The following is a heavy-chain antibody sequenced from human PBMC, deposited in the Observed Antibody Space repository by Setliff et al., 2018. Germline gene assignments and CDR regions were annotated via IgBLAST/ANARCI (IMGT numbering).Heavy chain of an antibody. V-gene: IGHV4-4*07. J-gene: IGHJ3*02. CDR3: ARKGISALSGAFDM. CDR1: GGSISNYY. D-gene: IGHD2-15*01. CDR2: IYTSGST. Sequence: SLTCTVSGGSISNYYWSWIRQPAGKGLEWIGRIYTSGSTNYNPSLKSRVTMSVDTSKNQFSLKLSSVTAADTAVYYCARKGISALSGAFDMWGQGTMVT.